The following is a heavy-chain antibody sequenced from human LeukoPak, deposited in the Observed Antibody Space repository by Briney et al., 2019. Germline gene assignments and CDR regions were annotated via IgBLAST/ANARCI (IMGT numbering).Heavy chain of an antibody. CDR3: ARAPGIAVAGYFDY. Sequence: GGSLRLSCAASGFTFNSYSMNLVRQAPGKGLEGVSSISSGSSYIYYADSVKGRFTISRDNSKHTLYLQMNSLRAEDTAVYYCARAPGIAVAGYFDYWGQGTLVTVSS. CDR1: GFTFNSYS. J-gene: IGHJ4*02. CDR2: ISSGSSYI. V-gene: IGHV3-21*01. D-gene: IGHD6-19*01.